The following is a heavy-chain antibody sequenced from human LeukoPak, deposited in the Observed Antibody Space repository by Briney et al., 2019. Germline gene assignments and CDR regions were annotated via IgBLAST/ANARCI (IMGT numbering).Heavy chain of an antibody. CDR1: GFTFSSYS. Sequence: GGSLRLSCAASGFTFSSYSMNWVRQAPGKGLEWVSYISSSSSTIYYADSVKGRFTISRDNAKNSLYLQMNSLRAEDTAMYYCARGLQGIDYWGQGTLVTVSS. D-gene: IGHD4-11*01. CDR3: ARGLQGIDY. J-gene: IGHJ4*02. V-gene: IGHV3-48*01. CDR2: ISSSSSTI.